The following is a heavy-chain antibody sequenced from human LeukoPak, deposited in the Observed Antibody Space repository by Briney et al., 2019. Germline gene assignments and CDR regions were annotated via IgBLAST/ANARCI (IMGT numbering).Heavy chain of an antibody. Sequence: SVKVSCKASGGTFSNYAISWVRQAPGQGLEWMGGIIPIFGTANYAQKFQGRVTITADESTSTVYMDLSSLRSEDSAVYYCARGTGDTGGYYHVYWGQGTLVTVSS. CDR1: GGTFSNYA. D-gene: IGHD2-8*02. CDR2: IIPIFGTA. V-gene: IGHV1-69*13. CDR3: ARGTGDTGGYYHVY. J-gene: IGHJ4*02.